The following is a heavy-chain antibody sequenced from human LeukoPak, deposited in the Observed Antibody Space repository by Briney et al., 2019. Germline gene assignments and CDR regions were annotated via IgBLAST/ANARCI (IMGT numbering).Heavy chain of an antibody. J-gene: IGHJ5*02. Sequence: PGASVKVSCKASGYTFTGYYMHWVRQAPGQGLEWMGWINPNSGGTNYAQKFQGRVTMTRDTSISTAYMELSRLRSDDTAVYYCARVGVRYRGGWFDPWGQGTLVTVSS. V-gene: IGHV1-2*02. CDR2: INPNSGGT. D-gene: IGHD3-3*01. CDR3: ARVGVRYRGGWFDP. CDR1: GYTFTGYY.